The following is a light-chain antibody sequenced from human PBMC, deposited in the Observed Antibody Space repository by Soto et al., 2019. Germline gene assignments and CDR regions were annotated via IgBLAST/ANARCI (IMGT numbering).Light chain of an antibody. V-gene: IGKV3-20*01. CDR3: QQYGRSPRIS. Sequence: EMVLTHSPGTLSLCPGEIATLSCRASQSISSNSLAWYQQKPVQAPRLFIYGASSRASGIPDRFIGSGSGTHFTLTISRLEPEDFALYYCQQYGRSPRISFGQGTRLEIK. CDR2: GAS. J-gene: IGKJ5*01. CDR1: QSISSNS.